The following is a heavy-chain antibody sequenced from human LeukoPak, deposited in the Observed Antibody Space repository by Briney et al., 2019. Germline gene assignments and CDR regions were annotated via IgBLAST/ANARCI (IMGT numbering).Heavy chain of an antibody. J-gene: IGHJ4*02. CDR3: TRWITRSSLDY. CDR2: IRSKAYGGTT. D-gene: IGHD2-2*01. Sequence: GGSLRLSCTASGFTFGDYAMNWVRQAPGKGLEWVGFIRSKAYGGTTEYAASVKGRFTISRDDSKSTAYLQMDGLKTDDTAVYYCTRWITRSSLDYWGQGTLVTVSS. CDR1: GFTFGDYA. V-gene: IGHV3-49*04.